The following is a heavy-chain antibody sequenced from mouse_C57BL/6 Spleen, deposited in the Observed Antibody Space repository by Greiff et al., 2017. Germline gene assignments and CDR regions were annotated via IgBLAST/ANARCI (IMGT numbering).Heavy chain of an antibody. Sequence: VQLQQPGAELVRPGTSVKLSCKASGYTFTSYWMHWVKQRPGQGLEWIGVIDPSDSYTNYNQKFKGKATLTVDTSSSTAYMQLSSLTSEDSAVYYCARGNWDDDFDDWGKGTTLTVSS. J-gene: IGHJ2*01. V-gene: IGHV1-59*01. CDR2: IDPSDSYT. D-gene: IGHD4-1*01. CDR3: ARGNWDDDFDD. CDR1: GYTFTSYW.